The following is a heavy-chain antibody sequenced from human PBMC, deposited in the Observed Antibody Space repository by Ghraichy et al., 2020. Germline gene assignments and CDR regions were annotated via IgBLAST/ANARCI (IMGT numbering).Heavy chain of an antibody. J-gene: IGHJ4*02. CDR1: GFIFSGYW. Sequence: GALRLSCAASGFIFSGYWMSWVRQAPGKGPEWVANIKKDGSEKYYVDSVKGRFTISRDNAKNSLYLQMNSLRAEDTAVYYCARDLGSGWYFDYWGQGTLGTVSS. V-gene: IGHV3-7*01. CDR3: ARDLGSGWYFDY. CDR2: IKKDGSEK. D-gene: IGHD6-19*01.